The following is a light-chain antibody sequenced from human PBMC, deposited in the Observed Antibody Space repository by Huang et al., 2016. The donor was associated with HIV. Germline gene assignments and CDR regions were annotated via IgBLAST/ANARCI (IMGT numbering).Light chain of an antibody. J-gene: IGKJ1*01. Sequence: EIVLTQSTGTLSLSPGERATLSCRSSQSVSDNFLAWYQHKPGQTPRLLIFGASSRATGIPDRFSGSGSGTDFTLTINSLEPEDFAIYYCQHYDNSPPWTFGPGTKVEV. V-gene: IGKV3-20*01. CDR2: GAS. CDR3: QHYDNSPPWT. CDR1: QSVSDNF.